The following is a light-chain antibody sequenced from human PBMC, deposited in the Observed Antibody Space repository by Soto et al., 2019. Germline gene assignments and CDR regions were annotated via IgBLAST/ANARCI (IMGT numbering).Light chain of an antibody. V-gene: IGKV3-20*01. J-gene: IGKJ1*01. CDR1: QSVSNNY. CDR2: GAS. CDR3: QQYGSSSWT. Sequence: EIVLTQSPGTLSLSPGERATLSCRASQSVSNNYLAWYQQKPGQAPRLLIYGASNRATGIPDRFSGSGSGTDFTLTISRREPEDFAVYYCQQYGSSSWTFGQGTKVDIK.